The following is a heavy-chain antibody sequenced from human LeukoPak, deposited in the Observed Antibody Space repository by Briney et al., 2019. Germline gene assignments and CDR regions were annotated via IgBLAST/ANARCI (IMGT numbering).Heavy chain of an antibody. D-gene: IGHD3-10*02. CDR2: IYGGGRT. Sequence: GGSLRLSCAASGFTVINNYMSWVRQAPGKGLEWVSLIYGGGRTYYADSVKGRFTISRDNAKNSLYLQMNSLRAEDTAVYYCARCSGTYYYYYMDVWGKGTTVTISS. V-gene: IGHV3-66*01. CDR1: GFTVINNY. CDR3: ARCSGTYYYYYMDV. J-gene: IGHJ6*03.